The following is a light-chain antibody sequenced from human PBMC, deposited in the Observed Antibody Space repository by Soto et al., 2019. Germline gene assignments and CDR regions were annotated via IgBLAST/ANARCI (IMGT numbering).Light chain of an antibody. CDR2: AAS. V-gene: IGKV3-20*01. CDR1: QTIGSSH. Sequence: EIVLTQSPGTLSLSPGERATLSWSSSQTIGSSHLAWYQQKPGQAPRVLIFAASSRATGIPDRFSGSGSGTDFTLTISRLEPEDFAVYYCQQYGGSPRTFGQGTKVDIK. CDR3: QQYGGSPRT. J-gene: IGKJ1*01.